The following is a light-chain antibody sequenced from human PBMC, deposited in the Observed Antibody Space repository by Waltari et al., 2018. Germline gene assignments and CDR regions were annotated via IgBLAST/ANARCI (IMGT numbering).Light chain of an antibody. V-gene: IGKV3-15*01. CDR3: QQYNSWPT. Sequence: EVVMTQSPATLSVSPGERATLSCRATQSVYSNLAWYQHKPGQAPRLLIYGGSTRATGIPDRFSGRGSGTEYTLTIIGMQSEDSAVYYCQQYNSWPTFGGGTKMEIK. CDR2: GGS. J-gene: IGKJ4*01. CDR1: QSVYSN.